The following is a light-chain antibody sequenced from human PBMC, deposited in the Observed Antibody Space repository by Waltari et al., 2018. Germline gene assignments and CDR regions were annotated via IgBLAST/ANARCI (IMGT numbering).Light chain of an antibody. CDR1: SSARGGYNY. V-gene: IGLV2-23*02. CDR3: CSYAGSTVL. CDR2: DVD. J-gene: IGLJ2*01. Sequence: QSALTQPASVSGSPGQSITISCTGTSSARGGYNYVPWYQHHPGKAPKFMVYDVDKRPSGVSSRFSGSKSGNTASLTISGLQAEDEADYYCCSYAGSTVLFGGGTKLTVL.